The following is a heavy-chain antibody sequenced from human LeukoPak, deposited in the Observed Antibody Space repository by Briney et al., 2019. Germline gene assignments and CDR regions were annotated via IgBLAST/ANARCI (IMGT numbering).Heavy chain of an antibody. D-gene: IGHD3-10*01. J-gene: IGHJ4*02. V-gene: IGHV4-39*01. Sequence: PSETLSFTCTVSGGSISSSSYYWGWIRQPPGKGLEWIGSIYYSGSTYYNPSLKSRVTISVDTSKNQFSLKLSSVTAADTAVYYCARHRITMVRGVIRSLYFDYWGQGTLVTVSS. CDR3: ARHRITMVRGVIRSLYFDY. CDR1: GGSISSSSYY. CDR2: IYYSGST.